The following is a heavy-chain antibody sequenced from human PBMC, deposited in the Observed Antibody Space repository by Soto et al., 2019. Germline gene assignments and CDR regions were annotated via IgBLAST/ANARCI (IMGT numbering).Heavy chain of an antibody. CDR2: INHSGST. V-gene: IGHV4-34*01. CDR3: ARGSRGILPAPHDY. J-gene: IGHJ4*02. D-gene: IGHD3-10*01. Sequence: SETLSLTCAVYGGSFSGYYWSWIRQPAGKGLEWIGEINHSGSTNYNPSLKSRVTISVDTSKNQFSLKLSSVTAADTAVYYCARGSRGILPAPHDYWGQGTLVTVSS. CDR1: GGSFSGYY.